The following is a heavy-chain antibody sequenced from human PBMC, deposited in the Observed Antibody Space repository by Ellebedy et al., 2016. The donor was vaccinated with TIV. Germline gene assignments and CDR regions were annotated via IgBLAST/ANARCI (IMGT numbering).Heavy chain of an antibody. CDR1: GDSVSTDIG. Sequence: SQTLSLTCVISGDSVSTDIGWNWIRQSPSRGLEWLGRTYYRSKWNNDYAVSLKSRITINPDTSKNLFSLQLNSWTPEDTAVYYCARGWFGSGMGVWGQGTTVTVSS. CDR3: ARGWFGSGMGV. CDR2: TYYRSKWNN. V-gene: IGHV6-1*01. D-gene: IGHD3-10*01. J-gene: IGHJ6*02.